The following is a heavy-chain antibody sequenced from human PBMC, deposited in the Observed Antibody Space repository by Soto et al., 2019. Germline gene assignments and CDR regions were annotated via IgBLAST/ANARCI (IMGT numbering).Heavy chain of an antibody. CDR2: VFYTGFT. Sequence: SXTXSLTFAVSGGSXTGSYYYWGWLRQSPGKGPECIGSVFYTGFTSYNPSLESRVSVSVDTSKNQFSLKVSGVSAADTAVYYCATSQKGYNWNYFDHWGQGALVTVSS. D-gene: IGHD1-20*01. V-gene: IGHV4-39*01. J-gene: IGHJ4*02. CDR3: ATSQKGYNWNYFDH. CDR1: GGSXTGSYYY.